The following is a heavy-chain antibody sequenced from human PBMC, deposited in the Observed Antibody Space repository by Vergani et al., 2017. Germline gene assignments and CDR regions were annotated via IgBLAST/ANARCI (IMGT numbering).Heavy chain of an antibody. Sequence: EVQLVESGGGLVQPGGSLRLSCAASGFTVSSNYMSWVRKAPGKGLEWVSVIYSGGSTYYADSVKGRFTISRDNSKNTLYLQMNSLRAEDTAVYYCARDSAPYYGDYRSVLDYWGQGTLVTVSS. J-gene: IGHJ4*02. CDR3: ARDSAPYYGDYRSVLDY. D-gene: IGHD4-17*01. CDR2: IYSGGST. CDR1: GFTVSSNY. V-gene: IGHV3-66*01.